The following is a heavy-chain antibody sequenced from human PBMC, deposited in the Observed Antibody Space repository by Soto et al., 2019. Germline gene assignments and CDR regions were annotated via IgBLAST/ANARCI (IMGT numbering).Heavy chain of an antibody. Sequence: WLRQAPGQGLECVGWISAHNGDTHYSQKFQGRVTLTTDTSTNTGYMELRSLTSDDTAVYFCATEPIYYNDGSGYYPLGHWGQGTLVTVSS. D-gene: IGHD3-22*01. J-gene: IGHJ4*02. CDR3: ATEPIYYNDGSGYYPLGH. V-gene: IGHV1-18*01. CDR2: ISAHNGDT.